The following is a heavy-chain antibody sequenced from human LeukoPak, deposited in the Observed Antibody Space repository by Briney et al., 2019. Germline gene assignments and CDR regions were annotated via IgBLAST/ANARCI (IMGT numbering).Heavy chain of an antibody. CDR2: INAGNGNA. D-gene: IGHD3-10*01. CDR1: GYTFSRYA. CDR3: ARDRGYFGSGSVFFFYYAVDV. Sequence: ASVKVSCKASGYTFSRYAIHWMRQAPGQRLEWMGWINAGNGNARYSQSFQDRITISRDTSANTVYMELSSLRSEDTAVYYCARDRGYFGSGSVFFFYYAVDVWGQGTTVTVSS. V-gene: IGHV1-3*01. J-gene: IGHJ6*02.